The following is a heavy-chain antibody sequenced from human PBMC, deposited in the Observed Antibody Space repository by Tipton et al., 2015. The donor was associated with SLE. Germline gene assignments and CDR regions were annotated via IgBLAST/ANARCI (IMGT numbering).Heavy chain of an antibody. CDR3: ARDEYYYDGTGYHLLGHFDF. D-gene: IGHD3-22*01. J-gene: IGHJ4*02. CDR1: GGSISTSSYY. V-gene: IGHV4-39*07. Sequence: TLSLTCVVSGGSISTSSYYWGWIRQPPGKGLEWIGNVYYTGSTFYNPSLKSRVTLSVDTSKNQFSLKLSSVTAADTAVYFCARDEYYYDGTGYHLLGHFDFWGQGTLVTVSS. CDR2: VYYTGST.